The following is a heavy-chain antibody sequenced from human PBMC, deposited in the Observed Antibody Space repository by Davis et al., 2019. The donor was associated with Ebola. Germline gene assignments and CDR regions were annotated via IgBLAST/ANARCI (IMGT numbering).Heavy chain of an antibody. V-gene: IGHV3-43*02. CDR1: GFTFDDYA. D-gene: IGHD6-19*01. CDR3: AKGTVEYYYYYGMDV. Sequence: GESLKISCAASGFTFDDYAMHWVRQAPGKGLEWVSLISGDGGSTYYADSVKGRFTISRDNSKNSLYLQMNSLRTEDTALYYCAKGTVEYYYYYGMDVWGQGTTVTVSS. J-gene: IGHJ6*02. CDR2: ISGDGGST.